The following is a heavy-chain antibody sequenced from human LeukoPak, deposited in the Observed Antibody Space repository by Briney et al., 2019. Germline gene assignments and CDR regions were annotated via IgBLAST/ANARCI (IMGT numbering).Heavy chain of an antibody. CDR1: GGSFSGYY. J-gene: IGHJ3*01. Sequence: SETLSLTCAVYGGSFSGYYWSWIRQPPGKGLEWIGEINHSGSTNYNPSLKSRVTISVDTSKNQFSLKLSFVTAADTAVYYCACSSSSWPPKVWGQGTMVTVSS. CDR3: ACSSSSWPPKV. V-gene: IGHV4-34*01. D-gene: IGHD6-13*01. CDR2: INHSGST.